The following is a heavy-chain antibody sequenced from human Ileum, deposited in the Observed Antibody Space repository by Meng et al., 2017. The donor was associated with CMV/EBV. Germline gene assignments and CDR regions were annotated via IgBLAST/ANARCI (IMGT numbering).Heavy chain of an antibody. D-gene: IGHD2/OR15-2a*01. CDR1: GGPISSNYY. J-gene: IGHJ4*02. Sequence: PQLQDSGPGLVKPSETLSLTCTVSGGPISSNYYWGWIRQSPGKGLEWIGSLYYNGDTYYNPSLKSRVTLSVDTSKNQFSLKLNSVIAADTAVYYCAQRIYIDSYYFDSWGQGTLVTVSS. CDR2: LYYNGDT. V-gene: IGHV4-39*07. CDR3: AQRIYIDSYYFDS.